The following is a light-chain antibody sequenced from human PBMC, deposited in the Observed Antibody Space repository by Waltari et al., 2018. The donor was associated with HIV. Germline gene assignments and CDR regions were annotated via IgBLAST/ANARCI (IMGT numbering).Light chain of an antibody. CDR3: RQALQTPLLT. Sequence: DIVMTPSPLSMPVTPGEPASISCRSSQSLLHSHGKNSLDWYLQKPGPSPQLLIYLGSIRAAGVPDRFSGSGSGTDLTLKISRVEAEDVGVYYCRQALQTPLLTFGGGTKLEIK. CDR2: LGS. J-gene: IGKJ4*01. V-gene: IGKV2-28*01. CDR1: QSLLHSHGKNS.